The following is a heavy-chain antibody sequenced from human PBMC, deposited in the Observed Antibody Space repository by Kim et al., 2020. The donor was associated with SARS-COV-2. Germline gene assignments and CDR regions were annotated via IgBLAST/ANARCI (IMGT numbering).Heavy chain of an antibody. CDR1: GGSISSSSYY. V-gene: IGHV4-39*01. CDR2: IYYSGST. J-gene: IGHJ4*02. D-gene: IGHD6-19*01. CDR3: ARPVAVAGWIETGY. Sequence: SETLSLTCTVSGGSISSSSYYWGWIRQPPGKGLEWIGSIYYSGSTYYNPSLKSRVTISVDTSKNQFSLKLSSVTAADTAVYYCARPVAVAGWIETGYWGQGTLVTVSS.